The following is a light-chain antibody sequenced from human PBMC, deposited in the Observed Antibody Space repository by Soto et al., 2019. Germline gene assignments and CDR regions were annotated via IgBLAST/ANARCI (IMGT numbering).Light chain of an antibody. CDR2: AAS. Sequence: DIQMTQSPSSLSASVRDRVTITCRASQTISTHLNWYQQKPGKAPKLLIYAASTLQSGVPSRFSGSRSGTDFTITIISMQPEDFATYYCQQSLTIPYTFGQGTKLEIK. CDR1: QTISTH. V-gene: IGKV1-39*01. J-gene: IGKJ2*01. CDR3: QQSLTIPYT.